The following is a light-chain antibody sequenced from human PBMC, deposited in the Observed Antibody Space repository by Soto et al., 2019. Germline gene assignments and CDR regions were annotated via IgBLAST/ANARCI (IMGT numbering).Light chain of an antibody. J-gene: IGKJ1*01. Sequence: EIVLTQSPATLSLSPGEGAALSCCASQSVSSYLAWYQQKPGQAPRLLIYDASNRATGIPARFSGSGSGTDFTLTISSLEPEDFAVYYCLQRSNWPPWTFGQGTRV. V-gene: IGKV3-11*01. CDR3: LQRSNWPPWT. CDR2: DAS. CDR1: QSVSSY.